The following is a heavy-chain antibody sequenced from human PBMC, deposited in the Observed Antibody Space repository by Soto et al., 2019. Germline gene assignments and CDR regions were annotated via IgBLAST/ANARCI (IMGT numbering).Heavy chain of an antibody. CDR3: ARGHHPQGIVVVPGP. V-gene: IGHV3-30-3*01. CDR2: ISYDGSNK. J-gene: IGHJ5*02. Sequence: QVQLVESGGGVVQPGRSLRLSCAASGFTFSSYAMHWVRQAPGKGLEWVAVISYDGSNKYYADSVKGRFTISRDNSKNTLYLQMNSLRAEDTAVYYCARGHHPQGIVVVPGPWGQGTLVTVSS. CDR1: GFTFSSYA. D-gene: IGHD2-15*01.